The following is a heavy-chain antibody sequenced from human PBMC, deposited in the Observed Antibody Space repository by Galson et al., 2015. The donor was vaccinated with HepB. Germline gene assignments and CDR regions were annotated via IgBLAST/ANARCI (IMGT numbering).Heavy chain of an antibody. Sequence: SLRLSCAASGFTFGDYAMSWVRQAPGKGLEWVGFIRSKAYGGTTEYAASVKGRFTISRDDSKSIAYLQMNSLKTEDTAVYYCTRVRGRVGDPSPFDYWGQGTLVTVSS. CDR3: TRVRGRVGDPSPFDY. V-gene: IGHV3-49*04. D-gene: IGHD1-26*01. CDR2: IRSKAYGGTT. J-gene: IGHJ4*02. CDR1: GFTFGDYA.